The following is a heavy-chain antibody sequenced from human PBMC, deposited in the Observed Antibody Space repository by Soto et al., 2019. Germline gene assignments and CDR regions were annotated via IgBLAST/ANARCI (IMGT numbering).Heavy chain of an antibody. CDR3: ARLYDYVWGTYREGYFDF. CDR1: KFLLSTSGVG. V-gene: IGHV2-5*01. CDR2: VYWNDDK. J-gene: IGHJ4*02. D-gene: IGHD3-16*02. Sequence: QITLKESGPTLVKPTETLTRTCSFSKFLLSTSGVGVGWIRQPPGKALEWLALVYWNDDKRYSPSLRSRLTITKDTSKNQVVLTMTNMDPVDTATFYCARLYDYVWGTYREGYFDFWGQGILVTVSS.